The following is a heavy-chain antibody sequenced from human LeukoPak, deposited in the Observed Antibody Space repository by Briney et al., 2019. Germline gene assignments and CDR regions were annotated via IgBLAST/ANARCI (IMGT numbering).Heavy chain of an antibody. D-gene: IGHD4-11*01. CDR2: INPNSGGT. CDR3: ARDLGMTTFHWFDP. J-gene: IGHJ5*02. Sequence: ASVKVSCKASGGTFSSYAISWVRQAPGQGLEWMGWINPNSGGTNYAQKFQGRVTMTRDTSISTAYMELSRLRSDDTAVDYCARDLGMTTFHWFDPWGQGTLVTVSS. V-gene: IGHV1-2*02. CDR1: GGTFSSYA.